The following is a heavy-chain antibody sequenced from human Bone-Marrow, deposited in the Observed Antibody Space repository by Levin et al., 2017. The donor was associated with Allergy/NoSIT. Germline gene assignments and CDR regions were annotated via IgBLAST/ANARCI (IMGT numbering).Heavy chain of an antibody. D-gene: IGHD2-15*01. Sequence: ASVKVSCKASGYTFTDYYLHWVRLVPGQGLEWMGWINPKTGGTNYPQKYRGRVTMTSDMSTAYMELTNLRSDDTAVYYCGRDPGYCSGGSCAASDFWGQGTLVTVSS. V-gene: IGHV1-2*02. CDR1: GYTFTDYY. CDR3: GRDPGYCSGGSCAASDF. CDR2: INPKTGGT. J-gene: IGHJ4*02.